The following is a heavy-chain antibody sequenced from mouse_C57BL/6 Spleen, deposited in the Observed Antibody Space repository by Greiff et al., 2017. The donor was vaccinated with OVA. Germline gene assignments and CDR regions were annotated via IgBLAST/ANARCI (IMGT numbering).Heavy chain of an antibody. CDR3: ARSGYQYYFDY. V-gene: IGHV5-6*01. Sequence: EVMLVESGGDLVKPGGSLKLSCAASGFTFSSYGMSWVRQTPDKRLEWVATISSGGSYTYYPDSVKGRFTISRDNAKNTLFLQMTSLRSEDTAMYYCARSGYQYYFDYWGQGTTLTVSS. D-gene: IGHD2-2*01. CDR1: GFTFSSYG. J-gene: IGHJ2*01. CDR2: ISSGGSYT.